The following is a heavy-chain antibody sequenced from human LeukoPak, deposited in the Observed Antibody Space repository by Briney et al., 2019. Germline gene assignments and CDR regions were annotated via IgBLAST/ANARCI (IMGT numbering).Heavy chain of an antibody. CDR3: ARGRSSSWYQIVGYYYGMDV. D-gene: IGHD6-13*01. Sequence: GASVTVSCTASGGTFSSYAISWVRQAPGQGLEWMGGIIPIFGTANYAQKFQGRVTITADESASTAYMELSSLRSEDTAVYYCARGRSSSWYQIVGYYYGMDVWGQGTTVTVSS. V-gene: IGHV1-69*01. CDR1: GGTFSSYA. CDR2: IIPIFGTA. J-gene: IGHJ6*02.